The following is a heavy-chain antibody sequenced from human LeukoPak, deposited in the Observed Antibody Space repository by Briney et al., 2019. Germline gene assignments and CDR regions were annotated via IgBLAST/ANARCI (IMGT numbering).Heavy chain of an antibody. CDR3: ARSARRDGYILDHYYMDV. Sequence: GGSLRLSCAASGFTFSDYYMSWIRQAPGKGLEWVSYISSSGNTIYYADSVKGRFTISRDNAKNSLYLQMNSLRAEDTAVYYCARSARRDGYILDHYYMDVWGKGTTVTISS. V-gene: IGHV3-11*01. D-gene: IGHD5-24*01. J-gene: IGHJ6*03. CDR1: GFTFSDYY. CDR2: ISSSGNTI.